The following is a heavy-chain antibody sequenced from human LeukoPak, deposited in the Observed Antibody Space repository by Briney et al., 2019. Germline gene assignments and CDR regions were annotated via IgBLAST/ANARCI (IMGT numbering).Heavy chain of an antibody. V-gene: IGHV3-66*01. CDR2: IYSGGST. CDR1: GFTVSSNY. D-gene: IGHD3-3*01. CDR3: ARAAYYDFWSGYFSEDY. Sequence: GGSLRLSCAASGFTVSSNYMSWVRQAPGKGLEWVSVIYSGGSTYYADSVKGRFTISRDNSKNTLYLQMNSLRAEDTAVYYCARAAYYDFWSGYFSEDYWGQGTLVSVSP. J-gene: IGHJ4*02.